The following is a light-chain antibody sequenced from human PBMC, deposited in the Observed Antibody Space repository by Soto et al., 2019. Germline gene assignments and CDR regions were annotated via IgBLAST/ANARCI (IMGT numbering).Light chain of an antibody. CDR2: GAS. CDR1: QSVSSSY. Sequence: DIVLTQSPGTLSLSPGERATISCRASQSVSSSYFAWYQQKPGQAPRLLIYGASIRATGIPDRFCGSGSWTNFIPTISRREPEDFAVYYCQQYCSSHPWTFGQGTKVEIK. J-gene: IGKJ1*01. CDR3: QQYCSSHPWT. V-gene: IGKV3-20*01.